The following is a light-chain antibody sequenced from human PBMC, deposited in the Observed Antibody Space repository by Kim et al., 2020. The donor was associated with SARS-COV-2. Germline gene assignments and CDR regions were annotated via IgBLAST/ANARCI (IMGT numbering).Light chain of an antibody. CDR1: QSIDNSY. CDR3: QQYASSPLT. CDR2: GAS. J-gene: IGKJ4*01. V-gene: IGKV3-20*01. Sequence: SPGERATLSCRAVQSIDNSYLAWYQQKPGQAPRLLIYGASSRATGIPDRFSGSGSGTDFTLTISRLEPEDFAVYYCQQYASSPLTFGGGTKVDIK.